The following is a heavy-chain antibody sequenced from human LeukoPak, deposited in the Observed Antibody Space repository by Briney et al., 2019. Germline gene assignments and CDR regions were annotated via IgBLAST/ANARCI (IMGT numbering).Heavy chain of an antibody. J-gene: IGHJ4*02. Sequence: GGSLRLSCAASGFTFNNYAMNWVRQAPGQGLEWVSGISGSGGSANYAGSVQGRFTISRDNSENTLYLHMNSLRVEDTAIYYCAKSDTWTQVWTYPGPRNFKYIDYWGQGTLVTVSS. CDR1: GFTFNNYA. CDR3: AKSDTWTQVWTYPGPRNFKYIDY. D-gene: IGHD1-7*01. V-gene: IGHV3-23*01. CDR2: ISGSGGSA.